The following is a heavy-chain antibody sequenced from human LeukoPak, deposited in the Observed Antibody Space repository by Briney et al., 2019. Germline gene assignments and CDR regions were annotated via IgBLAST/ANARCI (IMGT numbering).Heavy chain of an antibody. Sequence: SVKVSCKASGGTFSSYAISWVRQAPGQGLEWMGGIIPIFGTANYAQKFQGRVTITADESTSTAYMELSSLRSEDTAVYYCARKEGGSSNPFDYWGQGTLVTVSS. CDR3: ARKEGGSSNPFDY. D-gene: IGHD2-15*01. CDR2: IIPIFGTA. V-gene: IGHV1-69*13. CDR1: GGTFSSYA. J-gene: IGHJ4*02.